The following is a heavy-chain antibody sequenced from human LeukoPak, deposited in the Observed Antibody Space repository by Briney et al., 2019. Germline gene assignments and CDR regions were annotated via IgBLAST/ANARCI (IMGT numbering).Heavy chain of an antibody. J-gene: IGHJ4*02. CDR2: IYYSGST. V-gene: IGHV4-39*01. Sequence: SETLSLTCTVSGGSISSSSYYWGWIRQPPGKGLEWIVSIYYSGSTYYNPSLKSRVTISVHTAKKQFSLQLTSLPAADTAVYYCARHWNDRGGILDYWGQGTLVTVSS. CDR3: ARHWNDRGGILDY. CDR1: GGSISSSSYY. D-gene: IGHD1-1*01.